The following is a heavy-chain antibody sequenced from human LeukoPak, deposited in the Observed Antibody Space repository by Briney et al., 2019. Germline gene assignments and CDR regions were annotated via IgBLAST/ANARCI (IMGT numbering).Heavy chain of an antibody. V-gene: IGHV3-23*01. CDR1: GFTLSSYA. CDR3: ARYGDYMAYFDY. D-gene: IGHD4-17*01. J-gene: IGHJ4*02. Sequence: GGSLRLSCAASGFTLSSYAMSWVRQAPGKGPEWVSAISGSGGSTYYADSVKGRFTISRDNSKNTLYLQMNSLRAEDTAVYYCARYGDYMAYFDYWGQGTLVTVSS. CDR2: ISGSGGST.